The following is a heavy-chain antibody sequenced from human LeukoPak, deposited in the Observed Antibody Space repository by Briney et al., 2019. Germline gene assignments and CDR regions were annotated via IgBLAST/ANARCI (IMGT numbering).Heavy chain of an antibody. CDR2: IKEDGSEK. Sequence: GGSLRLSCTASGFTFSDYWLNWFRQAPGKGRKWVANIKEDGSEKYYVDSVKGRFTISRDNAKNSLFLQINSLRVEDTAVYYCARTLMGGGALDYWGQGTLVTVSS. CDR3: ARTLMGGGALDY. CDR1: GFTFSDYW. D-gene: IGHD3-10*01. J-gene: IGHJ4*02. V-gene: IGHV3-7*03.